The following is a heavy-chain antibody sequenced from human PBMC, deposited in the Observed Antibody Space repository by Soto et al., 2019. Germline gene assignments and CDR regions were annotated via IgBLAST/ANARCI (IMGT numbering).Heavy chain of an antibody. Sequence: QITLKESGPTLVKPTQTLTLTCTFSGFSLSTSGVGVGWIRQPPGKALEWLALIYWDDAKRYSPSLKSRLTITKDTSKNQVVLTMTTMDPVDTATYYCAHSLIPNWGSRGAFDYWGQGTLVTVSS. J-gene: IGHJ4*02. V-gene: IGHV2-5*02. CDR1: GFSLSTSGVG. D-gene: IGHD7-27*01. CDR3: AHSLIPNWGSRGAFDY. CDR2: IYWDDAK.